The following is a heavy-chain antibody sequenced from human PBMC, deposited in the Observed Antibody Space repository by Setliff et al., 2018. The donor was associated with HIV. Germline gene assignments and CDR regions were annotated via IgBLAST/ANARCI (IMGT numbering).Heavy chain of an antibody. V-gene: IGHV4-39*07. Sequence: PSETLSLTCIVSSGSITSSNYYWGWIRQPPGKGLEWIGSIFYSGSPYYTPSLKSRVTISVDTSKNQFSLKLSSVTAADTAVYYCASSMGSHDAFDIWGQRTMVTVSS. CDR3: ASSMGSHDAFDI. CDR1: SGSITSSNYY. D-gene: IGHD2-8*01. J-gene: IGHJ3*02. CDR2: IFYSGSP.